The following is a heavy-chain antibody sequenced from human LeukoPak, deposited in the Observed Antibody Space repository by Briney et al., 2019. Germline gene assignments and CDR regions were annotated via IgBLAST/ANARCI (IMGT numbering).Heavy chain of an antibody. V-gene: IGHV3-23*01. CDR2: ISGSSGST. CDR1: GFTFSTYD. D-gene: IGHD3-3*01. CDR3: ATSPITIFGVARPN. Sequence: GGSLRLSCAASGFTFSTYDMSWVRQPPGKGLHWVSTISGSSGSTYYADSVKGRFTISRDNSKNTLYLQVNGLRVEDTAVYYCATSPITIFGVARPNWGQGTLVTVSS. J-gene: IGHJ4*02.